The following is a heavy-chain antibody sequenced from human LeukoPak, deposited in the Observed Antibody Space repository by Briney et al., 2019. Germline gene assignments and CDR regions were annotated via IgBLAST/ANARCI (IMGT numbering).Heavy chain of an antibody. V-gene: IGHV4-39*07. Sequence: SETLSLTCTVSGGSISSSSYYWGWIRQPPGKGLEWIGSIYYSGSTNYNPSLKSRVTISVDTSKNQFSLKLSSVTAADTAVYYCARVHYGSGSYYMYYFDYWGQGTLVTVSS. J-gene: IGHJ4*02. CDR2: IYYSGST. CDR3: ARVHYGSGSYYMYYFDY. D-gene: IGHD3-10*01. CDR1: GGSISSSSYY.